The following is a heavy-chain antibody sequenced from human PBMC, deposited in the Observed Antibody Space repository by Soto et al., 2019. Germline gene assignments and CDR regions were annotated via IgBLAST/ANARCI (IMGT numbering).Heavy chain of an antibody. Sequence: EVQLVESGGGLVQPGGSLRLSCAASGFTFSSYEMNWVRQAPGKGLEWVSYISSSGSTIYYADSVKGRFTISRDNAKNSLYLQMNSLRAEDTAVYYCARAAIIAAAGHGGEDYYYYGMDVWGQGTTVTVSS. CDR2: ISSSGSTI. CDR3: ARAAIIAAAGHGGEDYYYYGMDV. D-gene: IGHD6-13*01. CDR1: GFTFSSYE. V-gene: IGHV3-48*03. J-gene: IGHJ6*02.